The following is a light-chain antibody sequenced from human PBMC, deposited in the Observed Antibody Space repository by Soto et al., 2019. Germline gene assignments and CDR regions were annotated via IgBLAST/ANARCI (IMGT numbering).Light chain of an antibody. CDR2: DVS. CDR3: QQYDTYSGT. CDR1: QSFSTW. V-gene: IGKV1-5*01. Sequence: DIQMTQSPSILSASVGDTVTISCRASQSFSTWLAWYQQKPGKAPKLLMYDVSSLQRGVPSRFSGSGSGTEFTLTISSLQPDDFATYYCQQYDTYSGTFGQGTKVDIK. J-gene: IGKJ1*01.